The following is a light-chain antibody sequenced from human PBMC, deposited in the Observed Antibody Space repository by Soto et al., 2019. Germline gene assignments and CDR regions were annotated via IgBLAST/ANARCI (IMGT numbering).Light chain of an antibody. J-gene: IGKJ5*01. CDR2: EVS. V-gene: IGKV2D-29*02. CDR1: QSLLHSNGYNY. CDR3: MQSTQLPAT. Sequence: DTVMTQAPLSLPVTRGAPASISCRSSQSLLHSNGYNYLDWYLQKPGQSPQLLIYEVSTRVSGVPDRFSGSGSGTDFTLECSRVETDDVGIYYCMQSTQLPATFGQGTRLEIK.